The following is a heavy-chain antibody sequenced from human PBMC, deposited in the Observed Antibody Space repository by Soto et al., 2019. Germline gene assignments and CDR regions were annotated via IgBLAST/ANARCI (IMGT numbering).Heavy chain of an antibody. CDR2: IKIETEGGAT. J-gene: IGHJ4*02. CDR1: GFTFSNAW. V-gene: IGHV3-15*01. Sequence: TGGSLRLSCAASGFTFSNAWMTWVRQAPGKGLEWVGRIKIETEGGATDYTAPVKGRFTISRDDSKNTLYLQMNSLKTEDTAVYYCTTGPRGLFDHWGQGTLVTVSS. CDR3: TTGPRGLFDH. D-gene: IGHD3-10*01.